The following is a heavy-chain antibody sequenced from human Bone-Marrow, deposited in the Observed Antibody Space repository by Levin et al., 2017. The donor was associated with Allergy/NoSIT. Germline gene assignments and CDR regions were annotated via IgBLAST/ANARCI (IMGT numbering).Heavy chain of an antibody. Sequence: GESLKISCAASGFTFSDYYMSWIRQAPGKGLEWVSYISSSSSYTNYADSVKGRFTISRDNAKNSLYLQMNSLRAEDTAVYYCARVLGDIVVVPAAPPSYYYYMDVWGKGTTVTVSS. V-gene: IGHV3-11*06. CDR2: ISSSSSYT. J-gene: IGHJ6*03. CDR3: ARVLGDIVVVPAAPPSYYYYMDV. CDR1: GFTFSDYY. D-gene: IGHD2-2*01.